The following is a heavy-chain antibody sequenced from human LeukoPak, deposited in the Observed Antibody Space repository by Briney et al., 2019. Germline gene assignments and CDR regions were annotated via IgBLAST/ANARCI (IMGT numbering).Heavy chain of an antibody. CDR2: IYYSGST. V-gene: IGHV4-39*07. D-gene: IGHD3-3*02. CDR1: GGSISSSSYS. J-gene: IGHJ5*02. Sequence: SETLSLTCAVSGGSISSSSYSWGWIRQPPGKGLEWIGSIYYSGSTYYNPSLKSRVTISVDTSKNQFSLKLSSVTAADTAVYYCARDHLRSSWFDPWGQGTLVTVSS. CDR3: ARDHLRSSWFDP.